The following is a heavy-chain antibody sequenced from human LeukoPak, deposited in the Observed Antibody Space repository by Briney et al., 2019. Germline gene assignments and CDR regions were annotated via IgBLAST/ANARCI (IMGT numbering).Heavy chain of an antibody. V-gene: IGHV1-46*01. CDR1: GYTFTSYY. D-gene: IGHD2-2*01. J-gene: IGHJ6*02. CDR3: ATMPPDGMDV. Sequence: ASVKVPCKASGYTFTSYYMHWVRQAPGQGLEWMGIINPSGGSTSYAQKFQGRVTMTRDTSTSTVYMELSSLRSEDTAVYCCATMPPDGMDVWGQGTTVTVSS. CDR2: INPSGGST.